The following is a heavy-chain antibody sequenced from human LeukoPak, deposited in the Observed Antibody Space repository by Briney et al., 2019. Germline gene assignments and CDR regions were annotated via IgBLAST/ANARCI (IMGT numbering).Heavy chain of an antibody. CDR1: GYTFTSYG. CDR2: ISPYNGNT. CDR3: AREMATIVNQFDY. J-gene: IGHJ4*02. Sequence: ASVKLCCTASGYTFTSYGISWVRQAPGQGLEWMGWISPYNGNTNYAQKLQGRVTMTTDTSTTTAYMELRSLRSDDTAVYYCAREMATIVNQFDYWGQGAMVTDSS. D-gene: IGHD5-24*01. V-gene: IGHV1-18*01.